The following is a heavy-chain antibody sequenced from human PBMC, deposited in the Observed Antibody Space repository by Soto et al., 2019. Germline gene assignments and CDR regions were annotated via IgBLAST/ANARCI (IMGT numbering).Heavy chain of an antibody. CDR3: AHIVVSGLGYYFDY. J-gene: IGHJ4*02. CDR1: GFSLSSTRMA. CDR2: IYWDDDK. Sequence: QITLKESGPTLVKPTQTLTLTCTFSGFSLSSTRMAVGWIRQPPGKALEWLALIYWDDDKSYSPFLKSRLTLTKDTTKIQVVLTMSCMDPVDTARYYCAHIVVSGLGYYFDYWGQGTLVTVSS. V-gene: IGHV2-5*02. D-gene: IGHD6-19*01.